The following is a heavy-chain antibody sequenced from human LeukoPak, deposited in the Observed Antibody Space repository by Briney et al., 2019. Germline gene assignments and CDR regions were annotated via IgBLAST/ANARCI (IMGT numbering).Heavy chain of an antibody. V-gene: IGHV4-30-4*08. Sequence: SETLSLTCTVSGGSISSGDYYWSWIRQPPGKGLEWVGYIYYSGSTYYNPSLKSRVTISVDTSKNQFSLKLSSVTAADTAVYYCAREIAKARALDYWGQGTPVTVSS. CDR1: GGSISSGDYY. CDR3: AREIAKARALDY. CDR2: IYYSGST. D-gene: IGHD2-21*01. J-gene: IGHJ4*02.